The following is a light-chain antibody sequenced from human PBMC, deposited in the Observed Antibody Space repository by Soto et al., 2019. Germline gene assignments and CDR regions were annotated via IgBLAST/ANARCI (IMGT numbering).Light chain of an antibody. CDR1: QSVNNN. Sequence: ETLMTQSPATLSVSPGERATLSCRASQSVNNNLAWYQQKLGQAPRVLIYGASTRSTGIPARFTGSGSGTEFILTITSLQSEVSVVYYCQEYNSWPWTFGQGTKVEFK. CDR2: GAS. J-gene: IGKJ1*01. CDR3: QEYNSWPWT. V-gene: IGKV3-15*01.